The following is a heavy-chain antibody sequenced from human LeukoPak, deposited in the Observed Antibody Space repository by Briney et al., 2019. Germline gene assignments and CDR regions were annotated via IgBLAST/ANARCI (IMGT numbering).Heavy chain of an antibody. D-gene: IGHD6-19*01. Sequence: SETLSLTCTVSGVSISSYYRSWIRQPPGKGLEWIGYIYYSGSTNYNPSLKSRVTISVDTSKNQFSLKLSSVTAADTAVYYCARVGSGWYSFRWFDPWGQGTLVTVSS. J-gene: IGHJ5*02. CDR3: ARVGSGWYSFRWFDP. V-gene: IGHV4-59*01. CDR2: IYYSGST. CDR1: GVSISSYY.